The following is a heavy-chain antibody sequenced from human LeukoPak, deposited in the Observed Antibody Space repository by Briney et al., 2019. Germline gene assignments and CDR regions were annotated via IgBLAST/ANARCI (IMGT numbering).Heavy chain of an antibody. V-gene: IGHV3-48*01. J-gene: IGHJ5*02. D-gene: IGHD3-10*01. CDR1: GFTFTSYT. CDR2: IRSSSRPI. Sequence: GGTLRLSCAASGFTFTSYTMNWVRQAPGNGRERVSYIRSSSRPIYYADSVKGRFTISRDNAKNSLYLQMNSLRAEDTAVYYCARPGSPRGGVRGGNWFDPWGQGTLVTVSS. CDR3: ARPGSPRGGVRGGNWFDP.